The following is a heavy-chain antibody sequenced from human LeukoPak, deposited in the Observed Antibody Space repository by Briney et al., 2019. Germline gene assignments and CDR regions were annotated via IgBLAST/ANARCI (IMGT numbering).Heavy chain of an antibody. CDR3: AKEGDRGEALYYYMDV. J-gene: IGHJ6*03. D-gene: IGHD3-10*01. CDR2: RWYDGSNI. Sequence: GRSLRLSCAASGFMFSDYGMHWVRQAPGKGLEWVAARWYDGSNIFYADSVKGRFTISRDNSKNALYLQMNSLRAEDTADYYCAKEGDRGEALYYYMDVWGNGTTVTVSS. CDR1: GFMFSDYG. V-gene: IGHV3-33*06.